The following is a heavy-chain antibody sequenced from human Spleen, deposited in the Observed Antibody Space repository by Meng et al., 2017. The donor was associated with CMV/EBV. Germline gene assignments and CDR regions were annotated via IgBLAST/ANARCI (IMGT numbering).Heavy chain of an antibody. CDR2: ISSSRSTI. Sequence: GGSLRLSCAASKLTFSSYSMNWVRQAPGKGLEWVSYISSSRSTISYADSVKGRFTISRDNAKNSLYLQMNSLRAEDTAVYCCARGATYMDVWGQGTTVTVSS. J-gene: IGHJ6*03. D-gene: IGHD5-12*01. CDR3: ARGATYMDV. CDR1: KLTFSSYS. V-gene: IGHV3-48*04.